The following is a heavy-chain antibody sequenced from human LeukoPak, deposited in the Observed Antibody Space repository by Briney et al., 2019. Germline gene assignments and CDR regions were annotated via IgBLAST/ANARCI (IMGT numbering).Heavy chain of an antibody. Sequence: SVKVSCKASGGNFSSYAISWVRQAPGQGLEWMIGIIPTFDTANYAHTLQRRLTITSDETSSTASFQLSSLRSEATAVYYYSIGPRPTHYDFWSGYYTGEYFDYWGQGNLVTVSS. V-gene: IGHV1-69*13. CDR1: GGNFSSYA. D-gene: IGHD3-3*01. CDR3: SIGPRPTHYDFWSGYYTGEYFDY. J-gene: IGHJ4*02. CDR2: IIPTFDTA.